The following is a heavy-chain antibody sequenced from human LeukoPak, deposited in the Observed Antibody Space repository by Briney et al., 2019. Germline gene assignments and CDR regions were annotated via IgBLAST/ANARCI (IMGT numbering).Heavy chain of an antibody. J-gene: IGHJ4*02. CDR3: ARDPTKYYESSPSEHGFDY. CDR2: IYYSGRT. V-gene: IGHV4-39*07. D-gene: IGHD3-22*01. Sequence: SETLSLTCTVSGDSISSSTYYWGWIRQPPGKRLEWIGSIYYSGRTYYNPSLTSRVTISVDTSKNQFSLKLNSVTAADTAVYYCARDPTKYYESSPSEHGFDYWGQGTLVTVSS. CDR1: GDSISSSTYY.